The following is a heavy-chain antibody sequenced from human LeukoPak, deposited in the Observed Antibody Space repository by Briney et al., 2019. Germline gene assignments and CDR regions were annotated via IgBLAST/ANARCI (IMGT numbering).Heavy chain of an antibody. CDR3: AKAGHCSSTSCYDSSYYYYGMDV. J-gene: IGHJ6*02. V-gene: IGHV4-59*01. Sequence: PSETLSLTCTVSGGSISSYSWSWIRQPPGKGLEWIGYINDSGSTNYNPSLRGRVTMSVDTSKNQFSLKLSSVTAADTAVYYCAKAGHCSSTSCYDSSYYYYGMDVWGQGTTVTVSS. CDR2: INDSGST. CDR1: GGSISSYS. D-gene: IGHD2-2*01.